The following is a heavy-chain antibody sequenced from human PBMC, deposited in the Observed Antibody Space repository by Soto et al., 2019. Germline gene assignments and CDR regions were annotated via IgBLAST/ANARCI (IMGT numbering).Heavy chain of an antibody. Sequence: WTWIRHHPGKGLEWIGSIHYSGRANYNPSLESRITISVDTSNNQFSLKLTSVTAADTAVYFCARGTYYYGSGSYPWFDPWGQGTLVTVSS. CDR2: IHYSGRA. D-gene: IGHD3-10*01. J-gene: IGHJ5*02. CDR3: ARGTYYYGSGSYPWFDP. V-gene: IGHV4-31*02.